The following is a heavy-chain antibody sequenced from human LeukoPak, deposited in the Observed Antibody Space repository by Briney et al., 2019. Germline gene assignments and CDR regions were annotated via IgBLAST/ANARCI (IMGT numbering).Heavy chain of an antibody. J-gene: IGHJ4*02. CDR2: IIPIFGTA. CDR1: GGTFSSYA. CDR3: ASSGYSSGWYDY. Sequence: SVKVSCKASGGTFSSYAISWVRQAPGQGLEWMGGIIPIFGTANYAQKFQGRVTITADKSTSTAYMELSSLRSEDTAVYYCASSGYSSGWYDYWGQGTLVTVSS. D-gene: IGHD6-19*01. V-gene: IGHV1-69*06.